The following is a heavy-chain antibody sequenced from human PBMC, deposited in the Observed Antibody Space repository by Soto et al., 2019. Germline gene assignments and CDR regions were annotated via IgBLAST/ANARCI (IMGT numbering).Heavy chain of an antibody. V-gene: IGHV4-4*03. CDR1: GDSISGTYNW. D-gene: IGHD1-1*01. CDR3: VRDRRQYNWNDGFDP. CDR2: VFHSGTT. J-gene: IGHJ5*02. Sequence: PETLSLTCTVSGDSISGTYNWWTWVRQPAGKGLEWIGEVFHSGTTNYNPSLKSRVSISVDKSKNQFSLNLTSVAAADTAVYYCVRDRRQYNWNDGFDPWGQGTLVTVS.